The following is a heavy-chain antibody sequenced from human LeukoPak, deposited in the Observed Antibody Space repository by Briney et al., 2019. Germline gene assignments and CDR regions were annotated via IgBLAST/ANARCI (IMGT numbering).Heavy chain of an antibody. CDR1: GGPVRSYY. D-gene: IGHD3-16*01. CDR3: ARHPKIRAYFDY. Sequence: SETLSLTCTVSGGPVRSYYWSWIRQPQSPGKGLEWIGYVHYSGSTNYNPSLKSRVTISVDTSKNQFSLKLSSVTAADTAVYYCARHPKIRAYFDYWGQGTLVTVSS. CDR2: VHYSGST. J-gene: IGHJ4*02. V-gene: IGHV4-59*08.